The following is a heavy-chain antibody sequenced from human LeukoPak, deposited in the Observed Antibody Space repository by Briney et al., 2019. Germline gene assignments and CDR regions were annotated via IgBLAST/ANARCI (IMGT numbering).Heavy chain of an antibody. CDR3: ARDGGYGDYCFDY. CDR2: IKQDGSEK. J-gene: IGHJ4*02. D-gene: IGHD4-17*01. CDR1: GFTFSSYW. Sequence: KPGGSLRLXCAASGFTFSSYWMSWVRQAPGKGLEWVANIKQDGSEKYYVDSVKGRFTISRDNAKNSLYLQMNSLRAEDTAVYYCARDGGYGDYCFDYWGQGTLVTVSS. V-gene: IGHV3-7*01.